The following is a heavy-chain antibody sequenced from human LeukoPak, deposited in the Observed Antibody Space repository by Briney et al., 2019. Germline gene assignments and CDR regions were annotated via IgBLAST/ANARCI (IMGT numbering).Heavy chain of an antibody. J-gene: IGHJ4*02. CDR1: GFTFSSFE. D-gene: IGHD6-19*01. CDR2: IKEDGSET. Sequence: GGSLRLSCAASGFTFSSFEMNWVRQAPGKGLEWVANIKEDGSETYYVDSVKGRFTISRDNAKNLLYLEMNSLRAEDAALYYCARVDGSSSCPDYWGQGTLVTVSS. V-gene: IGHV3-7*01. CDR3: ARVDGSSSCPDY.